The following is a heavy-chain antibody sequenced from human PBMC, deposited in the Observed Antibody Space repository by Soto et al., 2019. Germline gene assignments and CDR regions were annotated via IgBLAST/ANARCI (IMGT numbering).Heavy chain of an antibody. CDR3: ARDAYNPDSSSRGGYYYYDMDV. Sequence: SETLSLTCTVSGGSISSGANYWSWIRQHPGKGLEWIGYIYYTGTTYYSPSLKSRLTISLDTSKNQFSLRLTSVTAADTAVYYCARDAYNPDSSSRGGYYYYDMDVWGQGTTVTVS. V-gene: IGHV4-31*03. CDR1: GGSISSGANY. J-gene: IGHJ6*02. D-gene: IGHD6-6*01. CDR2: IYYTGTT.